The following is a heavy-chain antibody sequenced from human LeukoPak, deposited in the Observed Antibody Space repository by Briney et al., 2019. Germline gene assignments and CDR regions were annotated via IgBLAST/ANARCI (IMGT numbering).Heavy chain of an antibody. V-gene: IGHV1-2*02. CDR1: GYTFTGYY. CDR3: RSGHSFGNFDY. Sequence: ASVKVSCKASGYTFTGYYMHWVRQAPGQGLEWMGWINPSSGDTNSAQKLQGRVTMTRDTSISTVYMELSRLTSDDTAVYYCRSGHSFGNFDYWGQGTPVTVSS. D-gene: IGHD5-18*01. J-gene: IGHJ4*02. CDR2: INPSSGDT.